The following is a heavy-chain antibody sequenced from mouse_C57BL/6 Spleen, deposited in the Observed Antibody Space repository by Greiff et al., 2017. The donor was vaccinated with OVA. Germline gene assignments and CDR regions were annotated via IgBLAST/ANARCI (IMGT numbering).Heavy chain of an antibody. J-gene: IGHJ3*01. CDR2: ISYDGSN. Sequence: EVQLQESGPGLVKPSQSLSLTCSVTGYSITSGYYWNWIRQFPGNKLEWMGYISYDGSNNYNPSLKNRISITRDTSKNQFFLKLNSVTTEDTATYDCARVGDYAWFAYWGQGTLVTVSA. V-gene: IGHV3-6*01. D-gene: IGHD2-4*01. CDR3: ARVGDYAWFAY. CDR1: GYSITSGYY.